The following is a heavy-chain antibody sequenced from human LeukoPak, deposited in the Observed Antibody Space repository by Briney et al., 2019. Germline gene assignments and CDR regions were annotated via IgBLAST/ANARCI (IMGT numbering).Heavy chain of an antibody. CDR1: GYSFTNYW. CDR3: ARLGVEAYDSSGYYYFDY. CDR2: IYPGDSDT. J-gene: IGHJ4*02. V-gene: IGHV5-51*01. Sequence: GESLKISCKSSGYSFTNYWIGWGRQMPGKGPERMGTIYPGDSDTRYRPSFQGQVTISADKSISTAYLQWSSLKASDTAMYYCARLGVEAYDSSGYYYFDYWGQGALVTVSS. D-gene: IGHD3-22*01.